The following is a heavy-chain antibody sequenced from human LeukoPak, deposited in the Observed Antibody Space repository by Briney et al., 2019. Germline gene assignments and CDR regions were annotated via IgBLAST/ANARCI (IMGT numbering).Heavy chain of an antibody. CDR1: GYTDTGYY. CDR3: PRSSLGSSGYFDC. V-gene: IGHV1-46*01. J-gene: IGHJ4*02. CDR2: INPSGGSP. D-gene: IGHD1-26*01. Sequence: ASVKVSCKASGYTDTGYYMHWVRQAPGQGLEWMGIINPSGGSPSYAQKFQGRGTMTRDMSTSTVYLELSRLISVDTAVYYCPRSSLGSSGYFDCWGQGTLVTVSA.